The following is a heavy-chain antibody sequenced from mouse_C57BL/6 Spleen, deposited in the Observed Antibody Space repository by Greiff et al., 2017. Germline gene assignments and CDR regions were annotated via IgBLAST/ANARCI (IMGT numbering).Heavy chain of an antibody. CDR2: IDPETGGT. CDR3: TRDYYGSSYVRYFDV. Sequence: LVESGAELVRPGASVTLSCKASGYTFTDYEMHWVKQTPVHGLEWIGAIDPETGGTAYNQKFKGKAILTADKSSSTAYMEPRSLTSEDSAVYYCTRDYYGSSYVRYFDVWGTGTTVTVSS. D-gene: IGHD1-1*01. V-gene: IGHV1-15*01. CDR1: GYTFTDYE. J-gene: IGHJ1*03.